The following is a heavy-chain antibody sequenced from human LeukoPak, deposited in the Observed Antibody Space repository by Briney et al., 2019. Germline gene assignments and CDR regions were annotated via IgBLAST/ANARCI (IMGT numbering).Heavy chain of an antibody. J-gene: IGHJ5*02. CDR3: ARDGCSSTSCYTPAWFDT. D-gene: IGHD2-2*02. CDR1: GGSISSNY. V-gene: IGHV4-59*01. Sequence: SETLSLTCTVSGGSISSNYWSWIRQPPGKGLEWIGYIYYSGSTNYNPSLKSRVPISVDTSKNQFSLKLSSVTAADTAVYYCARDGCSSTSCYTPAWFDTWGQGTLVTVCS. CDR2: IYYSGST.